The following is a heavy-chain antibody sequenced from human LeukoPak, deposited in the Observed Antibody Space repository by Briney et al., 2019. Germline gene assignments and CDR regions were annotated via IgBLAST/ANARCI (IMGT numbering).Heavy chain of an antibody. D-gene: IGHD6-6*01. Sequence: GASVKVSCKVSRGAFSPYAISWVRQAPGQGLEWMGGIFPIFDTPDHAHRSQGRATITADKSTSTAYMDLSSLTSDETAVYSCARSHSSSSGHDAFDIWGQGTMVTVSS. V-gene: IGHV1-69*06. CDR1: RGAFSPYA. J-gene: IGHJ3*02. CDR3: ARSHSSSSGHDAFDI. CDR2: IFPIFDTP.